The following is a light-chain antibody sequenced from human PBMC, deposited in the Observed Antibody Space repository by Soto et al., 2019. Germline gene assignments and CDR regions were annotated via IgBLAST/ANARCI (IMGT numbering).Light chain of an antibody. J-gene: IGKJ2*01. CDR1: QSLVHSDGDTY. Sequence: DVVMTQSPLSLPVNLGEPAAISCRSTQSLVHSDGDTYLSWFHQMPGQSPRRLIFRVSKRDFGVPPRFIGSGSGTDVTLEITSVEAEDVVVYYCMQGTHWPPYTFGQGTRLEIK. CDR3: MQGTHWPPYT. V-gene: IGKV2-30*02. CDR2: RVS.